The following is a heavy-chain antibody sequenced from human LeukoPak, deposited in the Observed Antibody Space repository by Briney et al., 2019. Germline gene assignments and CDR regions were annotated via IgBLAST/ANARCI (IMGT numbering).Heavy chain of an antibody. Sequence: SETLSLTCAVYGGSFSGYYWSWIRQPPGKGLEWIGEINHSGSTNYNPSLKSRVTISVDTSKNQFSLKLSSVTAADTAVYYCARVLVTSYYYYDMDVWGQGTTVTVSS. J-gene: IGHJ6*02. V-gene: IGHV4-34*01. D-gene: IGHD4-23*01. CDR1: GGSFSGYY. CDR3: ARVLVTSYYYYDMDV. CDR2: INHSGST.